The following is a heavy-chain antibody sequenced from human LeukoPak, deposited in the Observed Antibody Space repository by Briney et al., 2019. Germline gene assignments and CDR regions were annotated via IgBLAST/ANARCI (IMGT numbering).Heavy chain of an antibody. CDR2: INPNSGGT. CDR1: GYTFTDYY. J-gene: IGHJ6*03. Sequence: ASVKVSCKASGYTFTDYYMHWVRQAPGQGLGWMGWINPNSGGTNYAQKFQGRVTMTRDTSISTAYMELSRLTSDDTAVYYCARGVAGPYYYYYMDVWGRGTTVTVSS. CDR3: ARGVAGPYYYYYMDV. V-gene: IGHV1-2*02. D-gene: IGHD6-19*01.